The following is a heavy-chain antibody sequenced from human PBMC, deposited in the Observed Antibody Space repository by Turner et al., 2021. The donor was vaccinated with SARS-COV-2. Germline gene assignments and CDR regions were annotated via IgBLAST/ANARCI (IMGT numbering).Heavy chain of an antibody. V-gene: IGHV4-39*07. CDR3: ARGLYFDWLPDY. CDR1: GGSISSSTYY. J-gene: IGHJ4*02. Sequence: QLQLQESGPGLVKPSETRSPTCTVSGGSISSSTYYWGWIRQPPGKGLEWIGNIYYSGSTNYNPSLKSRVTISVDTSKNQFSLKLSSVTAADTAVYYCARGLYFDWLPDYWGQGTLVTVSS. D-gene: IGHD3-9*01. CDR2: IYYSGST.